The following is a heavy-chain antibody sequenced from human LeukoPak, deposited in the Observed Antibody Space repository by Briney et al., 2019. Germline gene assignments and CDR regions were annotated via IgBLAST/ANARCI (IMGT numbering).Heavy chain of an antibody. Sequence: GASVKVSCKASGNTFNRDALSWVRQAPGQGLEWMGGITPRLGPGNYAQKFQDRLSITADEITRTTYMEMRSLRSDDTAVYYCTRELIGCSETVCSGAWGQGTLVTVSS. J-gene: IGHJ5*02. D-gene: IGHD3-10*02. CDR1: GNTFNRDA. CDR2: ITPRLGPG. V-gene: IGHV1-69*13. CDR3: TRELIGCSETVCSGA.